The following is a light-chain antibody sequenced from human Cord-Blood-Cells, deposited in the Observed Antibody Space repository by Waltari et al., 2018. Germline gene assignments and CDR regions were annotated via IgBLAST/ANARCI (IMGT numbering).Light chain of an antibody. CDR1: SSNIGAGYD. CDR3: QSYDSSLSGQGV. CDR2: GNS. Sequence: QSVLTQPPSVSVAPGQRVTIACTGSSSNIGAGYDVHWYQQLPGTAPKLLIYGNSNRPSGVPDRFSGSKSGTSASLAITGLQAEDEADYYCQSYDSSLSGQGVFGGGTKLTVL. J-gene: IGLJ2*01. V-gene: IGLV1-40*01.